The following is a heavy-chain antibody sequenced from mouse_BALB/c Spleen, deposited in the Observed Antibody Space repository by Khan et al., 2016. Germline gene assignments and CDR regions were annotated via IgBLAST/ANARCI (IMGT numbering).Heavy chain of an antibody. D-gene: IGHD1-1*02. CDR1: GFTFTDYY. Sequence: EMELVESGGGLVQPGDSLRLSCATSGFTFTDYYMNWVRQPPGKALEWLGFIRNKAIGYTTAYSPSVKGRFTISRDNSQSILYLQMNTLRADDSATYYCARDMGGMLFDYWGQGTTLTVSS. CDR2: IRNKAIGYTT. J-gene: IGHJ2*01. V-gene: IGHV7-3*02. CDR3: ARDMGGMLFDY.